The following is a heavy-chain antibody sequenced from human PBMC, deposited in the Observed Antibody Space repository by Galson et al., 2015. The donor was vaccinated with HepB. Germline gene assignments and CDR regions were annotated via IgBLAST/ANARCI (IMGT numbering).Heavy chain of an antibody. Sequence: SVKVSCKASNYSFTGYYLHWVRQAPGQGLEWMGWINPDSGGTSYAQKFQGRVTMTRDTSISTAYMDLYRLRSDDTAVYYCARGPFSSSWSVPDFDYWGQGTLVTVSS. CDR1: NYSFTGYY. V-gene: IGHV1-2*02. CDR3: ARGPFSSSWSVPDFDY. J-gene: IGHJ4*02. D-gene: IGHD6-13*01. CDR2: INPDSGGT.